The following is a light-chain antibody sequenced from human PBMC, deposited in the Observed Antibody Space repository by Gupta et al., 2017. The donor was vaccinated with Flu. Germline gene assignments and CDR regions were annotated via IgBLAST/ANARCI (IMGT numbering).Light chain of an antibody. CDR3: QQRNSYPIT. Sequence: VGDRVTITFLASQGISSYLGWYQQKPGKAPKLLIYDAPTVQSGVPSRFSGSGSGTEFTLTISSLQPEDFATYYCQQRNSYPITFGGGTKVEIK. CDR2: DAP. CDR1: QGISSY. J-gene: IGKJ4*01. V-gene: IGKV1-9*01.